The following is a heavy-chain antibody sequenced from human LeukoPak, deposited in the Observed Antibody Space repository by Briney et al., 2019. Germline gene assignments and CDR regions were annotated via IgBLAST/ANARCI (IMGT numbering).Heavy chain of an antibody. D-gene: IGHD6-13*01. Sequence: PGRSRSLSCAAFGFTFSSYGMHWVRPAPGKGLEWEAVLSYDGSNKYYADSVKGRFTISRDNSKNTLYLQMSSLRPEDTAVYYCANGGYTSSWYVVDYWGQGTLVTVSS. CDR2: LSYDGSNK. CDR1: GFTFSSYG. V-gene: IGHV3-30*18. CDR3: ANGGYTSSWYVVDY. J-gene: IGHJ4*02.